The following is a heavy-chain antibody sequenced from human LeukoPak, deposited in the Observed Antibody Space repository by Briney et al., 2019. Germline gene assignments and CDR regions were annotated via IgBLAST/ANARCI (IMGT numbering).Heavy chain of an antibody. Sequence: SSVKVSCKASGGTFSSYAISWVRQAPGQGLEWMGGIIPIFGTANYAQKFQGRVTITADESTSTAYMELSSLRSDDTAVYFCASFYCRNSDCYGGYYYMDVWGKGTTVTVSS. D-gene: IGHD2-21*02. CDR1: GGTFSSYA. CDR2: IIPIFGTA. CDR3: ASFYCRNSDCYGGYYYMDV. J-gene: IGHJ6*03. V-gene: IGHV1-69*01.